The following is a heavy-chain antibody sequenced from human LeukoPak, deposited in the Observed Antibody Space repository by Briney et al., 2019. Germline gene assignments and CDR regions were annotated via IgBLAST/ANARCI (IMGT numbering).Heavy chain of an antibody. CDR3: ARDLAYYYDSSGYYSLFDY. Sequence: SETLSLTCTVSGGSISSYYWSWIRQPAGKGLEWIGRIYASGSTNYNPSLKSRVTMSVDTSKNQFSLKLSPVTAADTAVYYCARDLAYYYDSSGYYSLFDYWGQGTLVTVSS. CDR2: IYASGST. J-gene: IGHJ4*02. V-gene: IGHV4-4*07. D-gene: IGHD3-22*01. CDR1: GGSISSYY.